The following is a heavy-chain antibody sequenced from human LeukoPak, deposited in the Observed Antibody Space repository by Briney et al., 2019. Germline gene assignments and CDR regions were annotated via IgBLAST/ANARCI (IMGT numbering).Heavy chain of an antibody. CDR1: GFTFDDYA. Sequence: PGGSLRLSCAASGFTFDDYAMHWVRQGPGKGLDWVSLISGDGGITYYADSVKGRFTISRDNRKNSLYLQMNSLRTEETALYYCAKDIGGYSFAAEYWGQGTLVTVSS. CDR2: ISGDGGIT. D-gene: IGHD5-18*01. J-gene: IGHJ4*02. V-gene: IGHV3-43*02. CDR3: AKDIGGYSFAAEY.